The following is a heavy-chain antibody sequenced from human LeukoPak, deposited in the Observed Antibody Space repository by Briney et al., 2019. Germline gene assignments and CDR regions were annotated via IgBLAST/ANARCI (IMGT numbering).Heavy chain of an antibody. CDR3: ARGRLRYWFDP. D-gene: IGHD4-17*01. Sequence: PSETLSLTCTVSGGSISSYYWSWIRQPPGKGLEWIGYIFYSGSTNYNPSLRSRVTISLDTSKNQFSLKLSSVTAADTAVYYCARGRLRYWFDPWGQGTLVTVSS. CDR1: GGSISSYY. J-gene: IGHJ5*02. CDR2: IFYSGST. V-gene: IGHV4-59*12.